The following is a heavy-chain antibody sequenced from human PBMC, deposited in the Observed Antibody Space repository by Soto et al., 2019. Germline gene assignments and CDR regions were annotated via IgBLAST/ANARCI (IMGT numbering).Heavy chain of an antibody. J-gene: IGHJ4*02. CDR2: ISYDGSNK. CDR1: GFTFSSYA. V-gene: IGHV3-30-3*01. Sequence: XGSLILSCAASGFTFSSYAMHWVRQAPGKGLEWVAVISYDGSNKYYADSVKGRFTISRDNSKNTLYLQMNSLRAEDTAVYYCARRNGGWYIDYWGQGTLVTVSS. D-gene: IGHD1-1*01. CDR3: ARRNGGWYIDY.